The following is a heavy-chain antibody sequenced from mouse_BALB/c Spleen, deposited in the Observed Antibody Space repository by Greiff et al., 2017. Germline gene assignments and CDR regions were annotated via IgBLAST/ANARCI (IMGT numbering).Heavy chain of an antibody. V-gene: IGHV1-39*01. Sequence: VQLQQSGPELVKPGASVKISCKASGYSFTGYNMNWVKQSNGKSLEWIGNIDPYYGGTSYNQKFNGKATLTVDKSSSTAYMQLKSLTSEDTAVYYCASRGELHAMDYWGQGTSVTVSS. CDR2: IDPYYGGT. CDR3: ASRGELHAMDY. CDR1: GYSFTGYN. J-gene: IGHJ4*01. D-gene: IGHD2-1*01.